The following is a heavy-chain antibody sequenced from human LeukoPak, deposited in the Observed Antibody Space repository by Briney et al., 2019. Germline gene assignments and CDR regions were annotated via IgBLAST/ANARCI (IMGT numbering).Heavy chain of an antibody. J-gene: IGHJ4*02. V-gene: IGHV4-61*02. CDR3: ARGSNPLLLWFGGAEPLKSFDY. CDR2: IYTTGST. Sequence: SETLSLTCTVSGGSISSGNYYWSWIRQPAGKGLEWIGRIYTTGSTNYNPSIKSRVTISVDTSKNQFSLKLRSVTAADTAVYYCARGSNPLLLWFGGAEPLKSFDYRGQGTLVTVSS. D-gene: IGHD3-10*01. CDR1: GGSISSGNYY.